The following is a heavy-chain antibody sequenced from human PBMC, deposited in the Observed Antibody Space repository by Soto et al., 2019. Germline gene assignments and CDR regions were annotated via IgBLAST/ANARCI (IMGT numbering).Heavy chain of an antibody. CDR2: ISYDGSNK. D-gene: IGHD5-12*01. V-gene: IGHV3-30*18. J-gene: IGHJ4*02. CDR1: GFTFSSYG. Sequence: QVQLVESGGGVVQPGRSLRLSCAASGFTFSSYGMHWVRQAPGKGLEWVAVISYDGSNKYYADSVKGRFTISRDNSKNTLYLQMNSLRAEDTAVCYCAEEKKDIVATIPLGYWGQGTLVTVSS. CDR3: AEEKKDIVATIPLGY.